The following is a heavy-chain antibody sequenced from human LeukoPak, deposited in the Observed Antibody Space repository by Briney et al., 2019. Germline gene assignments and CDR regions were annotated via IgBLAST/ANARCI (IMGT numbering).Heavy chain of an antibody. V-gene: IGHV3-11*04. CDR3: ARDRILNYYYYMDA. CDR1: GFTFSDYY. CDR2: ITSGGGTI. D-gene: IGHD2/OR15-2a*01. Sequence: GGSLRLSCAAPGFTFSDYYMSWIRQAPGKGLEWVSYITSGGGTIYYADSVKGRFTISRDNAKNSLYLQMNSLRVEDTAVYYCARDRILNYYYYMDAWGRGTTVTVSS. J-gene: IGHJ6*03.